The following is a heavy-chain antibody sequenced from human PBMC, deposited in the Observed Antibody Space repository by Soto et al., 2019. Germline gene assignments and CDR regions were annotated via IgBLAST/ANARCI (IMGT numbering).Heavy chain of an antibody. CDR3: ARFTLFIVVVIQDAFDI. CDR2: ISAYNGNT. V-gene: IGHV1-18*01. D-gene: IGHD3-22*01. Sequence: ASVKVSCKASGYTFTSYGISWVRQAPGQGLEWMGWISAYNGNTNYAQKLQGRVTMTTDTSTSTAYMELRSLRSDDTAVYYCARFTLFIVVVIQDAFDIWGQGTMVTVS. J-gene: IGHJ3*02. CDR1: GYTFTSYG.